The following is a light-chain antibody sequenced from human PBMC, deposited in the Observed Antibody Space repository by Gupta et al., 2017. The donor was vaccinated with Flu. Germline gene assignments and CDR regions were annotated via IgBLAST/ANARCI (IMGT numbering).Light chain of an antibody. CDR2: VNRDGSH. Sequence: QLVLTPSPSASASLGASVKLTCTLSSGHSRYVLAWHQQQSEKGPGYVMKVNRDGSHSKGDGTPDRFSGSSSVAERCLIIASLQAEDEADYYCQTWGTGIRVVGGGTKVTVL. V-gene: IGLV4-69*01. CDR1: SGHSRYV. J-gene: IGLJ3*02. CDR3: QTWGTGIRV.